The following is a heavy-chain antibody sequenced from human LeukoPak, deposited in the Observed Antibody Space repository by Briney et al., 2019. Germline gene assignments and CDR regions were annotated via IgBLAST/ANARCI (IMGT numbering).Heavy chain of an antibody. CDR1: GFTFSSYA. D-gene: IGHD3-10*01. CDR3: ARPPGSYGYY. V-gene: IGHV3-64D*06. CDR2: ISSNGGST. Sequence: GGSLRLSCSASGFTFSSYAMHWVRQAPGKGLEYVLAISSNGGSTYYADSVKGRFTISRDNSKNTLYLQMSSLRAEDTAVYYCARPPGSYGYYWGQGTLVTVSS. J-gene: IGHJ4*02.